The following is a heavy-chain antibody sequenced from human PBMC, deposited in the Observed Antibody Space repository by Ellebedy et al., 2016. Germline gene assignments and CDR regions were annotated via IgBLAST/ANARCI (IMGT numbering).Heavy chain of an antibody. CDR1: GFAFSDYF. J-gene: IGHJ2*01. V-gene: IGHV3-11*01. CDR3: ARGARFFEV. Sequence: GESLKISXEASGFAFSDYFVSWIRQAPGKGLEWISYMSGRGHMKMYADSVKGRFTISRDNSQKILFLHMDSLSTDDTAVYYCARGARFFEVWGCGTVVTVSS. CDR2: MSGRGHMK.